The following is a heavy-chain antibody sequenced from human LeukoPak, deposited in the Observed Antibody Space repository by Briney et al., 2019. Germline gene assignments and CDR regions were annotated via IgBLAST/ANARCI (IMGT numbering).Heavy chain of an antibody. J-gene: IGHJ4*02. D-gene: IGHD6-19*01. CDR3: SGGGSIAVAGY. V-gene: IGHV3-74*01. CDR2: INSDGSGS. CDR1: GFTFSNYW. Sequence: PGGSLRLSCAAYGFTFSNYWMHWGRQAPGKGVVWVSRINSDGSGSNYAESLKGRFTISRDNAKNTLYLQMNSLRAEDTAVYYCSGGGSIAVAGYWGQGSLVPVSS.